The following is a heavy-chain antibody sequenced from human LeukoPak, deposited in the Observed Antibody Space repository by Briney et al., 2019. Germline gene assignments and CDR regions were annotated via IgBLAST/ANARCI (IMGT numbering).Heavy chain of an antibody. Sequence: GGSLRLSCAASGFTFSNAWMSWVRQAPGKGLEWVGRIKSKTDGGTTDYAAPVKGRFTISRDDSKNTLYLQMNSLKTEDTAVYYCTTDGYYYGSGSYSCYFDFWGQGTLVTVSS. CDR1: GFTFSNAW. CDR2: IKSKTDGGTT. J-gene: IGHJ4*02. D-gene: IGHD3-10*01. CDR3: TTDGYYYGSGSYSCYFDF. V-gene: IGHV3-15*01.